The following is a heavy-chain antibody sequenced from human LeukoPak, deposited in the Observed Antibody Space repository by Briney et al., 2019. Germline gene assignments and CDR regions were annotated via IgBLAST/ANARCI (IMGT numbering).Heavy chain of an antibody. J-gene: IGHJ4*02. CDR1: GGTFSSYA. CDR3: ARQGGSYYLLDY. D-gene: IGHD1-26*01. Sequence: ASVKVSCKASGGTFSSYAISWARQAPGQGLEWMGGIIPIFGTANYAQKFQGRVTITADESTSTAYMELSSLRSEDTAVYYCARQGGSYYLLDYWGQGTLVTVSS. V-gene: IGHV1-69*13. CDR2: IIPIFGTA.